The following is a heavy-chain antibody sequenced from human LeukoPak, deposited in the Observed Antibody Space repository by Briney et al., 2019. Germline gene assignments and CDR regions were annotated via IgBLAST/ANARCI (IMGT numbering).Heavy chain of an antibody. Sequence: ASVKVSCKASGYTFTSYDINWVRQATGQGLEWMGWMNPNSGNTGYAQKFQGRVTITRNTSISTAYMELSSLRSEDTAVYYCARPPQLTDDAFDIWGQGTMVTVSS. D-gene: IGHD1-1*01. CDR1: GYTFTSYD. CDR2: MNPNSGNT. V-gene: IGHV1-8*03. CDR3: ARPPQLTDDAFDI. J-gene: IGHJ3*02.